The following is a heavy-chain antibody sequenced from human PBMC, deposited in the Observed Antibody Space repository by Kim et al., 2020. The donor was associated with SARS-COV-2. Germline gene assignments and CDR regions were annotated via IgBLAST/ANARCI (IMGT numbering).Heavy chain of an antibody. V-gene: IGHV4-59*08. Sequence: SETLSLTCTVSGGSITSYYWSWIRQPPGKGLEWIGYIYYSGSTNYNPSLKSRVTISVDTSKNQFSLNLTSVTAADTAVYYCARADYGSGSFYYYYMDVWG. D-gene: IGHD3-10*01. CDR1: GGSITSYY. CDR3: ARADYGSGSFYYYYMDV. CDR2: IYYSGST. J-gene: IGHJ6*03.